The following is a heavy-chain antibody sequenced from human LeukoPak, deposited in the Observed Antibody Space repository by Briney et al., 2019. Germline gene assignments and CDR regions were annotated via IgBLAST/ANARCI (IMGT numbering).Heavy chain of an antibody. D-gene: IGHD3-3*01. V-gene: IGHV4-34*01. J-gene: IGHJ5*02. Sequence: SETLSLTCAVYGGSFSGYYWSWIRQPPGKGLEWIGSIYYSGSTYYNPSLKSRVTISVDTSKNQFSLKLSSVTAADTAVYYCARGSHYDFWSGPENWFDPWGQGTLVTVSS. CDR1: GGSFSGYY. CDR2: IYYSGST. CDR3: ARGSHYDFWSGPENWFDP.